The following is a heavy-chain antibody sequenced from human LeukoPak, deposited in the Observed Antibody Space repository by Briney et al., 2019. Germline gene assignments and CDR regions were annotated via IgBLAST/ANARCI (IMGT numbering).Heavy chain of an antibody. CDR1: AYSISSGYY. D-gene: IGHD3-3*01. J-gene: IGHJ4*02. CDR2: FYHSGST. Sequence: SETLSLTCAVSAYSISSGYYWGWIRQPPGKGLEWIGSFYHSGSTYYSPSLKSRVTISVDTSKNQFSLKLTSVTAADTAVYYCARSRGFWSGSDYWGQGTLVTVSS. CDR3: ARSRGFWSGSDY. V-gene: IGHV4-38-2*01.